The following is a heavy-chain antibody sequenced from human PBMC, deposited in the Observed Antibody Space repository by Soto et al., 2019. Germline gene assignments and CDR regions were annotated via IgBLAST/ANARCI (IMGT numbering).Heavy chain of an antibody. Sequence: PSETLSLTCAVSGGSVSSGSYYWSWIRQPPGKGLEWIGYIYYSGSTNYNPSLKSRVTISVDTSKNQFSLKLSSVTAADTAVYYCARDERVDFWSGYYTGYYYYGMDVWGQGTTVTVS. J-gene: IGHJ6*02. CDR1: GGSVSSGSYY. D-gene: IGHD3-3*01. CDR3: ARDERVDFWSGYYTGYYYYGMDV. CDR2: IYYSGST. V-gene: IGHV4-61*01.